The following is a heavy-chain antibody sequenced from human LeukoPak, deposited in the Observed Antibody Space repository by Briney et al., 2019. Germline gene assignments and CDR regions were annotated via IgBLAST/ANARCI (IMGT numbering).Heavy chain of an antibody. D-gene: IGHD3-10*01. CDR1: GFTVSSNY. CDR3: AKRGVVIRGILVIGYHQEAYHYDF. Sequence: GGSLRLSCAASGFTVSSNYMSWVRQAPGKGLEWVSYISERGGSTTYAYSVKGRFTISRDTSLNTLYLQMNNLRAEDTAVYFCAKRGVVIRGILVIGYHQEAYHYDFWGQGVLVTVSS. CDR2: ISERGGST. V-gene: IGHV3-23*01. J-gene: IGHJ4*02.